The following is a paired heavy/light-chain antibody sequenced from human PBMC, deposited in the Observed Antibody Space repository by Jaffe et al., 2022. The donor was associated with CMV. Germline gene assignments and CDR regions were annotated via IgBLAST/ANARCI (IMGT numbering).Light chain of an antibody. CDR3: CSYAGSYTVV. J-gene: IGLJ2*01. V-gene: IGLV2-11*01. Sequence: QSALTQPRSVSGSPGQSVTISCTGTSSDVGGYNYVSWYQQHPGKAPKLMIYDVTKRPSGVPDRLSGSKSGNTASLTISGLQAEDEADYYCCSYAGSYTVVFGGGTKLTVL. CDR1: SSDVGGYNY. CDR2: DVT.
Heavy chain of an antibody. CDR2: INPSGGST. CDR1: GYTLTSNY. J-gene: IGHJ5*02. CDR3: ARGPESHSSSWYNWFDP. V-gene: IGHV1-46*01. Sequence: QVQLVQSGTEVKKPGASVKVSCKASGYTLTSNYMHWVRQAPGQGLEWMGIINPSGGSTSYAQKFKGRVTMTRDTSTSTVYMELTSLRSEDTAVYYCARGPESHSSSWYNWFDPWGQGTLVTVPS. D-gene: IGHD6-13*01.